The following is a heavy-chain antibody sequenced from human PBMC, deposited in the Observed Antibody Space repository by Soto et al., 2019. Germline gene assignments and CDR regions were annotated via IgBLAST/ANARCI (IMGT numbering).Heavy chain of an antibody. J-gene: IGHJ4*02. CDR3: TTDDSIRGSGSNCYFDY. CDR2: IKIKTDGGTT. CDR1: GFTFSNAW. D-gene: IGHD3-10*01. Sequence: EVQLVESGGGLVKPGGSLRLSCAASGFTFSNAWMSWVRQAPGKGLEWVGRIKIKTDGGTTDYAAPVKGRYTISRDDSRTTLYLQMNSLKAEDTTVYYYTTDDSIRGSGSNCYFDYWGQGTLVTVSS. V-gene: IGHV3-15*01.